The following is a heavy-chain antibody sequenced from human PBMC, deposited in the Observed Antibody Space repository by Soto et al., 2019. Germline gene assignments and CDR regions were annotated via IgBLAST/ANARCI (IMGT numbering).Heavy chain of an antibody. CDR1: GFSFSDYY. Sequence: PGGSLGLSCAASGFSFSDYYMSWIRQAPGKGLEWVSYISSSGSTIYYADSVKGRFTISRDNAKNSLYLQMNSLRAEDTAVYYCVRTTNILRGYRVFDYWGRGTLVTVSS. CDR2: ISSSGSTI. CDR3: VRTTNILRGYRVFDY. J-gene: IGHJ4*02. D-gene: IGHD3-9*01. V-gene: IGHV3-11*01.